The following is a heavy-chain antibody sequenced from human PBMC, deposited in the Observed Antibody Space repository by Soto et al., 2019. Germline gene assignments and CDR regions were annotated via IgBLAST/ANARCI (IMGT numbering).Heavy chain of an antibody. CDR2: IYYSGST. J-gene: IGHJ4*02. CDR1: GGSISSSIYY. CDR3: ARHDRNIYSSGYFDY. V-gene: IGHV4-39*01. D-gene: IGHD3-22*01. Sequence: PSETLSLTCTVSGGSISSSIYYWGWIRQPPGKGLEWIGSIYYSGSTYYNPSLKSRVTISVDTSTNQFSLKLSSVTAADTAVYYCARHDRNIYSSGYFDYWGQGTLVTVSS.